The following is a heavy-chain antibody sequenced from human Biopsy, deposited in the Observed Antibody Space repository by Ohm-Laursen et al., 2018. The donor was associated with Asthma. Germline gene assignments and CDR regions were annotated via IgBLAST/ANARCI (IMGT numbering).Heavy chain of an antibody. CDR1: GFTFRSYW. V-gene: IGHV3-74*01. J-gene: IGHJ4*02. D-gene: IGHD3-3*01. Sequence: SLRLSCAASGFTFRSYWMHWVRQAPGKGLMWVSRINSDGSSTTYADSVKGRFTISRDNAENTLYLRMNSLRAEDTAVYYCARVTALYDFWSGYSLYDYWGQGTLVTVSS. CDR2: INSDGSST. CDR3: ARVTALYDFWSGYSLYDY.